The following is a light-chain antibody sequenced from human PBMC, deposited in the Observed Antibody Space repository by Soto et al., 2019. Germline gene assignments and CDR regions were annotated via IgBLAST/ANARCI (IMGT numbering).Light chain of an antibody. CDR2: GAS. CDR1: QSVSSN. CDR3: HQYNDRLPPVT. J-gene: IGKJ4*01. V-gene: IGKV3-15*01. Sequence: DIVLTQSPATVSVSPGERATLSCRASQSVSSNLAWYQHKVGQAPRLLIYGASTRVTGVPPRFSGSGSGTDFTLTISYLKSEDFGVYYCHQYNDRLPPVTFGGGTKVEI.